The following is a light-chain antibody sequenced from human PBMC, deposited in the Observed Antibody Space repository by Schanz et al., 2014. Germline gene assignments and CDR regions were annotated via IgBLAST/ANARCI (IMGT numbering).Light chain of an antibody. Sequence: QSALTQPASVSGSPGQSITISCTGTSSDIGSYNLVSWYQQHPDKAPKLMIYEGSKRPSGVSNRFSGSKSGNTASLTISGLQAEDEADYYCQSFDSSLTLFGGGTKLTVL. J-gene: IGLJ2*01. CDR3: QSFDSSLTL. CDR1: SSDIGSYNL. CDR2: EGS. V-gene: IGLV2-14*02.